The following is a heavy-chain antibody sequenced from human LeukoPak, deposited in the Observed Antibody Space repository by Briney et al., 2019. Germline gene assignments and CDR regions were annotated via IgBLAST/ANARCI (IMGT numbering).Heavy chain of an antibody. Sequence: ASVKVSCKASGYTFTSYGISWVRQAPGQGLEWMGGIIPIFGTANYAQKFQGRVTITADESTSTAYMELSCLRSEDTAVYYCARGHCSSTSCSSRYYYYMDVWGKGTTVTVSS. CDR3: ARGHCSSTSCSSRYYYYMDV. CDR2: IIPIFGTA. D-gene: IGHD2-2*01. J-gene: IGHJ6*03. CDR1: GYTFTSYG. V-gene: IGHV1-69*13.